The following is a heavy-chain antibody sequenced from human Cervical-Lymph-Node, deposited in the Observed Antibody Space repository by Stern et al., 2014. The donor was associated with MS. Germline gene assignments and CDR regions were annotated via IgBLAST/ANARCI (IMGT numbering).Heavy chain of an antibody. J-gene: IGHJ3*02. CDR1: GYSFTSYW. D-gene: IGHD3-22*01. Sequence: EVQLEESGAEVKKPGESLKISCKGSGYSFTSYWIGWVRQMPGKGLEWMGVIYPGDSDTRYRPSFQGQVTISADKSSSTAYLQWSSLKASDTAMYYCASFPYDSSGYRDDAFDIWGQGTMVTVSS. CDR2: IYPGDSDT. CDR3: ASFPYDSSGYRDDAFDI. V-gene: IGHV5-51*01.